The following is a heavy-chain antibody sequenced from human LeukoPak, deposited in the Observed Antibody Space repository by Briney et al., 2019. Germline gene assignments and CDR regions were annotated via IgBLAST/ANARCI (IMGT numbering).Heavy chain of an antibody. Sequence: ASVKVSCKISGYSLTKLSVHWVRQAPGKGLEWMGGFDPEDGETIYAQKFQGRVTMTEDTSTDTAYMELSSLRSEDTAVYYCATDFVGGLDYWGQGTLVTVSS. V-gene: IGHV1-24*01. J-gene: IGHJ4*02. CDR3: ATDFVGGLDY. CDR1: GYSLTKLS. CDR2: FDPEDGET. D-gene: IGHD2-15*01.